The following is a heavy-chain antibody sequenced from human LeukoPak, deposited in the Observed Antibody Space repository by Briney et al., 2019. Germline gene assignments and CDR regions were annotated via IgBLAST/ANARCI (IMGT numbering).Heavy chain of an antibody. CDR2: INPNSGGT. V-gene: IGHV1-2*02. CDR1: GYTFTGYY. D-gene: IGHD6-19*01. J-gene: IGHJ4*02. CDR3: ARDRDLAVTGSLYYFDS. Sequence: ASVKVSCKASGYTFTGYYMHWVRQAPGQGLEWMGYINPNSGGTNYAQKFQGRVTMTRDTSINTVYMELSSLISDDTAVFYCARDRDLAVTGSLYYFDSWGQGTLVT.